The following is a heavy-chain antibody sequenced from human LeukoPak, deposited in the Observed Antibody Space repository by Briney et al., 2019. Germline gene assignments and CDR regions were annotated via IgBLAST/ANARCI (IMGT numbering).Heavy chain of an antibody. V-gene: IGHV1-69*13. J-gene: IGHJ6*03. CDR2: IIPIFGTA. Sequence: SVKVSCKASGYTFTSYGISWVRQAPGQGLEWMGGIIPIFGTANYAQKFQGRVTITADESTSTVYMELSSLRSEDTAVYYCARCPDNSHYYYMDVWGKGTTVTVSS. D-gene: IGHD4-11*01. CDR3: ARCPDNSHYYYMDV. CDR1: GYTFTSYG.